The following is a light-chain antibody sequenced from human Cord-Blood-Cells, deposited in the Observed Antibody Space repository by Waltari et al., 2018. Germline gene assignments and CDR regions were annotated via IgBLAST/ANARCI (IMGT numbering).Light chain of an antibody. J-gene: IGLJ3*02. Sequence: SYELTQPLSVSVALGQTARITCGGNNLGSKNVHWYQQKPGQAPVLVIYRDGNRPSGIPERFSGSNSGNTATLTISRAQAGDEADYYCQVWDSSTAWVFGGGTKLTVL. CDR3: QVWDSSTAWV. CDR1: NLGSKN. V-gene: IGLV3-9*01. CDR2: RDG.